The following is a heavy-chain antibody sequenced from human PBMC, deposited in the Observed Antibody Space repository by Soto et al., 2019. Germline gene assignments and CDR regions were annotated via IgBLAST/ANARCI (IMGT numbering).Heavy chain of an antibody. CDR1: GYTFTSYY. CDR3: ARNMDYYYGPGSGNGHGF. V-gene: IGHV1-2*02. J-gene: IGHJ6*02. D-gene: IGHD3-10*01. CDR2: INPKFGDT. Sequence: QVQLVQSGAEMKEPGDSVRVSCEASGYTFTSYYIHSVRQAPGQGLEWMGWINPKFGDTTYAQDFKGRVSMTRDMSISTVYMELSRLTSDDTAIYYCARNMDYYYGPGSGNGHGFWGQGTTVTVFS.